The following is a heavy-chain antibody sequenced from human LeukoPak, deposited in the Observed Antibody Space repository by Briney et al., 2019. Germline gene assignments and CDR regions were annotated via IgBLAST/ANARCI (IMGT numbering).Heavy chain of an antibody. J-gene: IGHJ5*02. CDR1: GFTFSLYW. V-gene: IGHV3-74*01. CDR3: VRERIYYSDLAYKERENFDP. Sequence: PGGSLRLSCVASGFTFSLYWMHWVRQGPGKGLMWVSRLNEDGSTADYADSVKGRFTMSRDNAKGKVFLEMRGLTVEDTAIYFCVRERIYYSDLAYKERENFDPWGRGTLVTVSS. D-gene: IGHD1-26*01. CDR2: LNEDGSTA.